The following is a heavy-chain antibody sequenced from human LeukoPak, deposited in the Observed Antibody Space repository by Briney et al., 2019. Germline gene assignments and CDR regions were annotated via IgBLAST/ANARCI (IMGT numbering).Heavy chain of an antibody. CDR2: INQDGSEK. J-gene: IGHJ6*03. D-gene: IGHD3-3*01. Sequence: PLRSLRLSCAASGFSFSDYWMTWVRQAPGKRLESVANINQDGSEKDYVDSVKCRFTISKDNANSSLILQMNSLISVPPAVYYCARDPVYYDFWSGLSRHYYYMDVWGKGTTVSVSS. CDR1: GFSFSDYW. CDR3: ARDPVYYDFWSGLSRHYYYMDV. V-gene: IGHV3-7*01.